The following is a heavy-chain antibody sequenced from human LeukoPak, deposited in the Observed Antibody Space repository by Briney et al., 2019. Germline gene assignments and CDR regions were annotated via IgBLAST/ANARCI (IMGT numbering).Heavy chain of an antibody. CDR1: GYTFTNYY. Sequence: ASVKVSCKASGYTFTNYYMHWVRQAPGQGLEWMGWFDPNSGGTNYAQKFQGRVTMTRDTSISTAYMELSRLRSDDAAVYYCARDRALHYYDRSGPFDCWGQGTLVTVSS. CDR2: FDPNSGGT. D-gene: IGHD3-22*01. CDR3: ARDRALHYYDRSGPFDC. V-gene: IGHV1-2*02. J-gene: IGHJ4*02.